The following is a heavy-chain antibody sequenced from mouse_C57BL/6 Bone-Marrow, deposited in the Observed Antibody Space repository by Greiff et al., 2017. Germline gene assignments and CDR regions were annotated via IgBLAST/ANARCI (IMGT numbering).Heavy chain of an antibody. CDR3: TTEGWYFDV. J-gene: IGHJ1*03. CDR1: GFNIKDDY. Sequence: EVQLQQSGAELVRPGASVKLSCTASGFNIKDDYMHWVKQRPEQGLEWIGWMDPENGDTEYASKFQGMATITADTSSNTAYLQLSSLTSEDTAVYYCTTEGWYFDVWGTGTTVTVSS. CDR2: MDPENGDT. V-gene: IGHV14-4*01.